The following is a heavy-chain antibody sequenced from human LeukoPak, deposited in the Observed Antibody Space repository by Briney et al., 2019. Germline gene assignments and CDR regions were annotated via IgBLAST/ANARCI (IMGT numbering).Heavy chain of an antibody. CDR1: GGSVSSSDYY. CDR2: IYYSGST. J-gene: IGHJ4*02. CDR3: ASGFWSGYYGAGEVFDY. Sequence: SETLSLTCTVSGGSVSSSDYYWDWMRQPPGKGLEWIGSIYYSGSTYYNPSLKSRVTISVDTSKNQFSLKLNSVTAADTAVYYCASGFWSGYYGAGEVFDYWGQGTLVTVSS. D-gene: IGHD3-3*01. V-gene: IGHV4-39*01.